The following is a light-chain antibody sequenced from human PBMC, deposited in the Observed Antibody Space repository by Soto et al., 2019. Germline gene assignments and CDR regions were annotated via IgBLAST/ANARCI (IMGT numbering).Light chain of an antibody. CDR3: QQYESYSVT. Sequence: DIQMTQSPSTLSASVGDRVTITCRASQSISSWLAWYQQKPGKAPNLLIYKASSLESGVPSRFSGGGFGTDFSFLFSSLLPDVFAIYYCQQYESYSVTFGQGTRLEIK. CDR2: KAS. J-gene: IGKJ5*01. V-gene: IGKV1-5*03. CDR1: QSISSW.